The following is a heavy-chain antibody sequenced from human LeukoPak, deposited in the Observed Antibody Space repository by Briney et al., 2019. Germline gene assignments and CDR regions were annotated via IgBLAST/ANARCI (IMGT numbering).Heavy chain of an antibody. D-gene: IGHD3-16*01. CDR3: ARHDRGGLDAFDI. CDR2: INYSGIT. J-gene: IGHJ3*02. Sequence: SETLSLTCTVSGGSITRSTDYWGWIRQPPGKGLEWIGSINYSGITYYNPSLKSRVTKSVDTSKNQFSLNLNSVTAADTAVNYCARHDRGGLDAFDIWGQGTMVTVFS. CDR1: GGSITRSTDY. V-gene: IGHV4-39*01.